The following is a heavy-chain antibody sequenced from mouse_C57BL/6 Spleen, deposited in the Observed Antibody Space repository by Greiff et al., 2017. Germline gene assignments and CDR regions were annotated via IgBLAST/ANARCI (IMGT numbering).Heavy chain of an antibody. V-gene: IGHV1-26*01. CDR3: AREVYDPFDY. J-gene: IGHJ2*01. Sequence: VQLQQSGPELVKPGASVKISCKASGYTFTDYYMNWVKQSHGKSLEWIGDINPNNGGTSYNQKFKGKATLTVDKSSSTAYMELRSLTSEDSAVYYCAREVYDPFDYWGQGTTLTVSS. CDR2: INPNNGGT. D-gene: IGHD2-3*01. CDR1: GYTFTDYY.